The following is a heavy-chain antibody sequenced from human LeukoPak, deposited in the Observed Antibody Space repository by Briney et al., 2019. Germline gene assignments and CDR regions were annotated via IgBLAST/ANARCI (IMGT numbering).Heavy chain of an antibody. J-gene: IGHJ6*02. V-gene: IGHV4-59*08. CDR3: ARIRRYYGSGSYYYYGMDV. Sequence: SETLTLTCTVSGGFISSYYWSWIRQPPGKGLEWIGYNYYSGSTNYNPSLKSRVTISVDTSKNQFSLKLSSVTAADTAVYYCARIRRYYGSGSYYYYGMDVWGQGTTVTVSS. D-gene: IGHD3-10*01. CDR1: GGFISSYY. CDR2: NYYSGST.